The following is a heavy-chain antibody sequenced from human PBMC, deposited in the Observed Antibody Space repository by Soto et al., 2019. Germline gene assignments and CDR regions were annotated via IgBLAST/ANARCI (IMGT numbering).Heavy chain of an antibody. CDR3: ARYGDYARLDAFDI. Sequence: EVQLVESGGGLVQPGGSLRLSCAASGFTFSSYSMNWVRQAPVKGLEWVSYISSSSSTIYYADSVKGRFTISRDNAKNSLYLQMNSLRDEDTAVYYCARYGDYARLDAFDIWGQGTMVTVSS. CDR1: GFTFSSYS. V-gene: IGHV3-48*02. CDR2: ISSSSSTI. D-gene: IGHD4-17*01. J-gene: IGHJ3*02.